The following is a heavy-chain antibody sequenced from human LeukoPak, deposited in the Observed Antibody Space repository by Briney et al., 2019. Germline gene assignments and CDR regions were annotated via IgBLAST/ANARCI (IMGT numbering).Heavy chain of an antibody. CDR1: GFTFSSYG. CDR3: ARDGLGGPTNWFDP. CDR2: IWYDGSNK. V-gene: IGHV3-33*08. J-gene: IGHJ5*02. Sequence: PGGSLRLSCAASGFTFSSYGMHWVRQAPGKGLEWVAVIWYDGSNKYYADSVKGRFTISRDNSKNTLYLQMNSLRAEDTAVYYCARDGLGGPTNWFDPWGQGTLVTVSS.